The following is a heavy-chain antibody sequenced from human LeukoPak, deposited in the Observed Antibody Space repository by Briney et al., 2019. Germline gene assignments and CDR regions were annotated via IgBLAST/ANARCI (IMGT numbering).Heavy chain of an antibody. CDR1: GGSIGSGDYS. CDR2: IYYSGST. J-gene: IGHJ4*02. CDR3: ARALGYCSGNSCYGGDFDS. D-gene: IGHD2-2*01. V-gene: IGHV4-30-4*01. Sequence: PSQTLSLTCILSGGSIGSGDYSWSWIRQPPGQGLEWIGYIYYSGSTDYNPSLKSRVTISVDTSKNQFSLKLSSVTAADTAVYYCARALGYCSGNSCYGGDFDSWGQGTLVTVSS.